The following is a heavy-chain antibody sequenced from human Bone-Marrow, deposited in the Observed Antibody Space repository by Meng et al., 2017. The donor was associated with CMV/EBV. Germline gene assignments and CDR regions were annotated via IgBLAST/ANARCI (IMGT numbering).Heavy chain of an antibody. D-gene: IGHD2-2*01. V-gene: IGHV3-30*04. CDR3: ARVPPGGIVPAARDYYYGMDV. CDR1: GFTFSSYA. CDR2: ISYDGSNK. Sequence: GESLKISCAASGFTFSSYAMHWVRQAPGKGLEWVAVISYDGSNKYYADSVKGRFTISRDNAKNSLYLQMNSLRAEDTAVYYCARVPPGGIVPAARDYYYGMDVWGQGTTVTVSS. J-gene: IGHJ6*02.